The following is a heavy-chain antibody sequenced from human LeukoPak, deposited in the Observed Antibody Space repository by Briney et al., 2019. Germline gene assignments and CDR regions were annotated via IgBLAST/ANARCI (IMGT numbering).Heavy chain of an antibody. CDR2: IKQDGSEK. J-gene: IGHJ4*02. D-gene: IGHD3-22*01. CDR1: GFTFSSYW. V-gene: IGHV3-7*01. Sequence: PGGSLRLSRAASGFTFSSYWMSWVRQAPGKGLEWVANIKQDGSEKYYVGSVKGRFTISGDNAKNSLYLQMNSLRAEDTAVYYCARDPAVIDYWGQGTLVTVSS. CDR3: ARDPAVIDY.